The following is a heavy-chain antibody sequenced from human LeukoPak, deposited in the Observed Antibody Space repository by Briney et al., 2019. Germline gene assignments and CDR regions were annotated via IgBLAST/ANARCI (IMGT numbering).Heavy chain of an antibody. V-gene: IGHV1-18*01. CDR3: AREVPSLIAAAGTVVFGWFDP. Sequence: ASVKVSCKASGYTFTSYGISWVRQAPGQGLEWMGWISAYSGNTNYAQKLQGRVTMTTDTSTSTAYMERRSLRSDDTAVYYCAREVPSLIAAAGTVVFGWFDPWGQGTLVTVSS. CDR1: GYTFTSYG. J-gene: IGHJ5*02. CDR2: ISAYSGNT. D-gene: IGHD6-13*01.